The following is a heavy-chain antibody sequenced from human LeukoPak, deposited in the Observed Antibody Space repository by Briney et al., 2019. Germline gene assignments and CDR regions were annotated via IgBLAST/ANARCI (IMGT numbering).Heavy chain of an antibody. CDR2: ISGSGGST. D-gene: IGHD1-26*01. V-gene: IGHV3-23*01. Sequence: PGGSLRLSCAASGFTFSSYAMSWVRQAPGKGLEWVSAISGSGGSTYYADSVKGRFTISRDNSKNTLYLQMNSLRAEDTAVYYCAKVGEGWFRPPRSGWYFDLWGRGTLVTVSS. CDR3: AKVGEGWFRPPRSGWYFDL. J-gene: IGHJ2*01. CDR1: GFTFSSYA.